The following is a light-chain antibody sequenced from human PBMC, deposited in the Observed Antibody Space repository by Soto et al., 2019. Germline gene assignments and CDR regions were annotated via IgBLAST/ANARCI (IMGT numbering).Light chain of an antibody. CDR2: GAS. Sequence: EIVMTQSPGTLSLSPGERATLSCRASQNIGKKLAWYQQKSGQAPRLLIYGASTRATGVPARFSGSGSGTEFALTISGLQSEDFAVYYCQQYDNWPPWTFGQGTKVDIK. CDR3: QQYDNWPPWT. CDR1: QNIGKK. V-gene: IGKV3-15*01. J-gene: IGKJ1*01.